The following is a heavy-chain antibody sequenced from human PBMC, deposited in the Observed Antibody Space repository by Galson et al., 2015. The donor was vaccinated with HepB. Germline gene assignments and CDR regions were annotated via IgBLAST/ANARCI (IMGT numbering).Heavy chain of an antibody. V-gene: IGHV5-10-1*01. Sequence: QSGAEVKKPGESLRISCKGSGYSFTSYWISWVRQMPGKGLEWMGRIDPSDSYTNYSPSFQGHVTISADKSISTAYRQWSSLKASDTAMYYCARQGGGYSYGLYGMDVWGQGTSVTVSS. J-gene: IGHJ6*02. D-gene: IGHD5-18*01. CDR1: GYSFTSYW. CDR2: IDPSDSYT. CDR3: ARQGGGYSYGLYGMDV.